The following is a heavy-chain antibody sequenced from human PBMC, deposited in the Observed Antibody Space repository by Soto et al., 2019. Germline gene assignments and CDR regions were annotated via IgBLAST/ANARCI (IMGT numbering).Heavy chain of an antibody. CDR1: GYTFSSYA. D-gene: IGHD5-12*01. J-gene: IGHJ4*02. V-gene: IGHV1-69*13. CDR3: ASNGYSGYETGFDY. Sequence: GASVKVSCKASGYTFSSYAISWVRQAPGQGLEWMGGIIPIFGTANYAQKFQGRVTITADESTSTAYMELSSLRSEDTAVYYCASNGYSGYETGFDYWGQGTLVTVSS. CDR2: IIPIFGTA.